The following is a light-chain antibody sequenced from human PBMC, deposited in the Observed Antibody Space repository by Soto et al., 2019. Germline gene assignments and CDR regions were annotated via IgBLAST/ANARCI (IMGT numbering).Light chain of an antibody. CDR1: QSVSSN. V-gene: IGKV3-15*01. CDR3: QQYNNWPPGT. J-gene: IGKJ2*01. Sequence: EIVMTQSPATLSGSPGERATLSCRASQSVSSNLAWYQQKPGQAPRLVIYGASTRATGIPARFSGSGSGTEFTLTISSLQSEDFAVYYCQQYNNWPPGTFGQGTKLEIK. CDR2: GAS.